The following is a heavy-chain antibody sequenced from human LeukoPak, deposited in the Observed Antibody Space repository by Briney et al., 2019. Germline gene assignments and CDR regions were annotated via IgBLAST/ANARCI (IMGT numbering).Heavy chain of an antibody. CDR1: GGSINSDNYY. J-gene: IGHJ3*02. Sequence: TSETLSLTCTVSGGSINSDNYYWAWIRQPPGEGLEWIGSIYYSGTTYYNPSLKSRVSMSVDTSKNQFSLKLSSVTAADTAVYFCARLMRNSRGWYYAFDIWGQGTMVTVSS. CDR3: ARLMRNSRGWYYAFDI. CDR2: IYYSGTT. D-gene: IGHD6-19*01. V-gene: IGHV4-39*01.